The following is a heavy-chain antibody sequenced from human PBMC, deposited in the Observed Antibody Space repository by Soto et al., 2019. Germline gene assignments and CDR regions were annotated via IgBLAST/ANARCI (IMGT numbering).Heavy chain of an antibody. CDR2: ISAYNGNT. CDR1: GYTFTSYG. Sequence: ASVKVSCKASGYTFTSYGISWVRQAPGQGLEWMGWISAYNGNTNYAQKLQGRVTMTTDTSTSTAYMELRSLRSDDTAVYYWARGPVGGGWWGGGRHGMDVWGQGTTVTVSS. J-gene: IGHJ6*02. V-gene: IGHV1-18*01. CDR3: ARGPVGGGWWGGGRHGMDV. D-gene: IGHD6-19*01.